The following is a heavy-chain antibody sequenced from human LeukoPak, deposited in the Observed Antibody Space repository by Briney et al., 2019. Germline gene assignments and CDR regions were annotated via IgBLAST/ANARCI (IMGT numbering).Heavy chain of an antibody. Sequence: PGGSLRLSCEASGRTIGLYGMFWVRQAPGKGLEWVAAIWFDGSNKYYADYVKGRFTISRDNSRNTVLLQMDSLSAEDTAVYYCAREKYEGSGSHYFALDVWGQGTMVIVSS. CDR2: IWFDGSNK. J-gene: IGHJ6*02. V-gene: IGHV3-33*07. D-gene: IGHD3-10*01. CDR1: GRTIGLYG. CDR3: AREKYEGSGSHYFALDV.